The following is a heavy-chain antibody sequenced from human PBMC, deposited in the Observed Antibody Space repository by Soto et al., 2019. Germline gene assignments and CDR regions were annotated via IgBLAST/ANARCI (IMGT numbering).Heavy chain of an antibody. CDR1: GVSVSTYY. D-gene: IGHD2-21*01. CDR3: ARTYLWFVPNSGGYGFDI. J-gene: IGHJ3*02. V-gene: IGHV4-59*02. Sequence: SETLSLTCTVSGVSVSTYYWSWIRQPPGKGLEWIAYIYYSGSTNYNPSLKSRVTISVDTSKNQFSLKLTSVTAADTAVYYCARTYLWFVPNSGGYGFDIWGQGTRVTVSS. CDR2: IYYSGST.